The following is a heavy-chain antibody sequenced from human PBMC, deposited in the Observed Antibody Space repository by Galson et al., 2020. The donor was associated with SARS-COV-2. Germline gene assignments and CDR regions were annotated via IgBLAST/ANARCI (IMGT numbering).Heavy chain of an antibody. CDR1: GFTFGDYA. D-gene: IGHD3-22*01. CDR2: IRSKAYGGTT. Sequence: GESLKISCTASGFTFGDYAMSWFRQATGKGLEWVGFIRSKAYGGTTEYAASVKGRFTISRDDSKSIAYLQMNSLKTEDTAVYYCTSQIPPRYDSSGYYTGYYFDYWGQGTLVTVSS. V-gene: IGHV3-49*03. CDR3: TSQIPPRYDSSGYYTGYYFDY. J-gene: IGHJ4*02.